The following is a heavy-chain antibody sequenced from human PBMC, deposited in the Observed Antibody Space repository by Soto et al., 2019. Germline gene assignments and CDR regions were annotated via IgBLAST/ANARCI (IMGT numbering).Heavy chain of an antibody. CDR2: TRNKANSYTT. J-gene: IGHJ6*03. D-gene: IGHD3-3*01. V-gene: IGHV3-72*01. CDR3: ARGITIFWWGYYYMDV. Sequence: EVQLVESGGGLVQPGGSLRLSCAASGFTFSDHYMDWVRQAPGKGLEWVGRTRNKANSYTTEYAASVKGRFTISRDDSKNSLYLQMNSLKTEDTAVYYCARGITIFWWGYYYMDVWGKGTTVTVSS. CDR1: GFTFSDHY.